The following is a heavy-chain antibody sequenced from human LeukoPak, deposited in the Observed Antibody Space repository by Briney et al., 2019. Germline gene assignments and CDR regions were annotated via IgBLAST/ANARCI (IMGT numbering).Heavy chain of an antibody. Sequence: GGSLRLSCAASGFTFSSYGMHWVRQAPGKGLEWVAFIRYDGSNEYYADSVKGRFTISRDNSKNTLYLQMNSLRAEDTAVYYCAEDKGGATTGWFDPWGQGTLVTVSS. J-gene: IGHJ5*02. CDR3: AEDKGGATTGWFDP. D-gene: IGHD1-26*01. V-gene: IGHV3-30*02. CDR2: IRYDGSNE. CDR1: GFTFSSYG.